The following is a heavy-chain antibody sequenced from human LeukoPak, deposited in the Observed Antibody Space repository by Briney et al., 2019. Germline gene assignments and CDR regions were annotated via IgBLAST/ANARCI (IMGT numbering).Heavy chain of an antibody. CDR1: GYTFTDYY. CDR3: AKRGSSSWTEYFQH. D-gene: IGHD6-13*01. Sequence: GASVKVSCKASGYTFTDYYIHWVRQAPGQGLEWMGWINPKNGDTNYAQKFRGRVAMTRDTSISTAYMELSRVRSDDTAVFYCAKRGSSSWTEYFQHWGQGTLVTVSS. CDR2: INPKNGDT. V-gene: IGHV1-2*02. J-gene: IGHJ1*01.